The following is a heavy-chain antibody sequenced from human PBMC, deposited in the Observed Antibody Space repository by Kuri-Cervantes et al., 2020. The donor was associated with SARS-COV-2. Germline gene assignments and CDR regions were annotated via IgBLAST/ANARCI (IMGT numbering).Heavy chain of an antibody. CDR3: ARQNWSYYFDY. D-gene: IGHD1-1*01. CDR1: GGSVSSGSYY. V-gene: IGHV4-61*02. J-gene: IGHJ4*02. Sequence: SETLSLTCTVSGGSVSSGSYYWSWIRQPAGKGLEWIGRIYTSGSTNYNPSLKSRVTMSVDTSKNQFSLKLSSVTAADTAVYYCARQNWSYYFDYWGQGTLVTVSS. CDR2: IYTSGST.